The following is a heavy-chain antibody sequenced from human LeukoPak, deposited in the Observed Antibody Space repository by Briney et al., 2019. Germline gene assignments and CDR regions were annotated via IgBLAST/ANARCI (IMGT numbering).Heavy chain of an antibody. D-gene: IGHD1-26*01. CDR3: ATVFSGLYVWELLPFDY. Sequence: ASVKVSCKASGYTFTDYFLHWVRQAPGKGLEWMGGFDPEDGETIYAQKFQGRVTMTEDTSTDTAYMELSSLRSEDTAVYYCATVFSGLYVWELLPFDYWGQGTLVTVSS. CDR1: GYTFTDYF. CDR2: FDPEDGET. V-gene: IGHV1-24*01. J-gene: IGHJ4*02.